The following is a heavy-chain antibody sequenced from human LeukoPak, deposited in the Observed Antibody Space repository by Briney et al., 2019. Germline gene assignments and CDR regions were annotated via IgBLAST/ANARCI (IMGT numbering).Heavy chain of an antibody. CDR1: GFTFSSYS. Sequence: GGSLRLSCAASGFTFSSYSMNWVRQAPGKGLEWVSSISSSSSYIYYADSVKGRFTISRDNAKNSLYLQMNSLRAEDTAVYYCARDRRKPSSSEEWGPWGQGTLVTVSS. J-gene: IGHJ5*02. D-gene: IGHD6-13*01. V-gene: IGHV3-21*01. CDR3: ARDRRKPSSSEEWGP. CDR2: ISSSSSYI.